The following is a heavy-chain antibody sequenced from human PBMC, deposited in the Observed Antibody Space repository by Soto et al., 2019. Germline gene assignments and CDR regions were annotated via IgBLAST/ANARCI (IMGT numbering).Heavy chain of an antibody. Sequence: GCLRLSCAASGFTFSSYAMNWVRQAPGKGLEWISVISGSGDITNYADSVKGRFTISRDNSKNTLYLQMNSLRADDTAVYYCANTGEVAAPAYWGQGTLVTVSS. CDR2: ISGSGDIT. CDR1: GFTFSSYA. J-gene: IGHJ4*02. V-gene: IGHV3-23*01. CDR3: ANTGEVAAPAY. D-gene: IGHD3-10*01.